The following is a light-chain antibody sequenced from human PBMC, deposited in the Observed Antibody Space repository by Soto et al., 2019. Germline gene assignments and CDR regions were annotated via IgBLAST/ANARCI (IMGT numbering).Light chain of an antibody. J-gene: IGKJ1*01. V-gene: IGKV1-5*01. CDR3: QHYNSDPWT. Sequence: DIEMTHSPSTLSASVGDRVTITCRASQTIRRWLAWYQQRPGKAPKVLIYDASTLESGVPARFSGSGSETKFSLTISSLQPEDSATYYCQHYNSDPWTFGQGTKV. CDR2: DAS. CDR1: QTIRRW.